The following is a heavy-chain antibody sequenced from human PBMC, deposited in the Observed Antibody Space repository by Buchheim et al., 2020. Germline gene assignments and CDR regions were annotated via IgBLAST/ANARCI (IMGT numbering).Heavy chain of an antibody. J-gene: IGHJ4*02. V-gene: IGHV4-39*01. Sequence: QLQLQESGPGLVKPSETLSLTCTVSGGSISSSSYYWGWIRQPPGKGLEWIGSIYYSGSTYYNPSLKSRVTISVDTSKNQFSLKLSSVTAADTAVYYCARHGGDTIFVPVRPTHPIDYWGQGTL. D-gene: IGHD3-3*01. CDR3: ARHGGDTIFVPVRPTHPIDY. CDR2: IYYSGST. CDR1: GGSISSSSYY.